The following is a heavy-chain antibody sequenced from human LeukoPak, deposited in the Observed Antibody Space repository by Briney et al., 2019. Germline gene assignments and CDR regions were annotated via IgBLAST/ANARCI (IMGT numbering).Heavy chain of an antibody. CDR3: ARMGDSGDEGESDY. CDR1: GYTFTSYG. CDR2: ISAYNGNT. V-gene: IGHV1-18*04. D-gene: IGHD5-12*01. J-gene: IGHJ4*02. Sequence: VASVKVSCKASGYTFTSYGISWVRQAPGQGLERMEWISAYNGNTNYAQKLQGRVTMTTDTSTSTAYMELGSLRSDDTAVYYCARMGDSGDEGESDYWGQGTLVTVSS.